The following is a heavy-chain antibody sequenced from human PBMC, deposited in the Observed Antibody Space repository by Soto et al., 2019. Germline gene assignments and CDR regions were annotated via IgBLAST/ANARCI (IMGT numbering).Heavy chain of an antibody. J-gene: IGHJ6*02. CDR1: GFTFTSYE. CDR2: ITNSGSTI. CDR3: ARGNYYYGMDV. Sequence: GGSLRLSCAVSGFTFTSYEMNWVRQAPGKGLEWVSHITNSGSTISYADSVKGRFTVSRDNAKNSLYLQMNSLRAEDTAVYCCARGNYYYGMDVWGQGTTVTVSS. V-gene: IGHV3-48*03.